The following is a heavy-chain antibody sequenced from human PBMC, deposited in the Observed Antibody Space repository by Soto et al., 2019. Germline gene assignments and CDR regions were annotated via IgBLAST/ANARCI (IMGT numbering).Heavy chain of an antibody. CDR2: IRSKPYNYAT. D-gene: IGHD6-19*01. Sequence: GGSLRLSCAASKFTFSDCAMHWVRQAPGKGLEWVFRIRSKPYNYATGYAASVKGRFTRSRDDSTNTAYLQMNTLKPEDTAFYYCTRSPPRSIPVAITFHXWGQGTLVTVSX. CDR1: KFTFSDCA. CDR3: TRSPPRSIPVAITFHX. J-gene: IGHJ4*02. V-gene: IGHV3-73*01.